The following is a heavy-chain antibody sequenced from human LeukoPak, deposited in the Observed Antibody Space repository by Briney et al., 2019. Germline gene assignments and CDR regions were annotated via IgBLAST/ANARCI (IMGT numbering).Heavy chain of an antibody. D-gene: IGHD3-10*01. V-gene: IGHV5-51*01. CDR1: GYSFTNYW. CDR3: ARSDGSGSFPPYFDY. J-gene: IGHJ4*02. Sequence: GESLKIPCKGSGYSFTNYWIGWVRQMPGKGLEWMGIIYPGDSDTRYSPSFQGQVTISADKSISTAYLQWSSLKASDTAMYYCARSDGSGSFPPYFDYWGQGTLVTVSS. CDR2: IYPGDSDT.